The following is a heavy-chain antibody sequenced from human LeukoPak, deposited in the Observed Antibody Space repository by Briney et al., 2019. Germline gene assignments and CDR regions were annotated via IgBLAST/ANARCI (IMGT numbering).Heavy chain of an antibody. Sequence: SETLSLTCTVSSGSVSSATYYWSWIRQPPGKGLEWIGYVYYSGTTNYNPSLKSRVTISVDTSKNQFSLKLSSVTAADTAVYYCARVSFGGSGYDYGPYYFDYWGQGTLVTVSS. CDR1: SGSVSSATYY. CDR2: VYYSGTT. V-gene: IGHV4-61*01. D-gene: IGHD5-12*01. J-gene: IGHJ4*02. CDR3: ARVSFGGSGYDYGPYYFDY.